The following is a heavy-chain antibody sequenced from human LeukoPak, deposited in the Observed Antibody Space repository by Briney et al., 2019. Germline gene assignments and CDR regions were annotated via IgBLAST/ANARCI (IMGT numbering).Heavy chain of an antibody. CDR1: GGSFSGYY. V-gene: IGHV4-34*01. CDR2: INHSGST. J-gene: IGHJ6*04. D-gene: IGHD3-10*01. CDR3: ARGPRPPIYGSGSYQAVHYYYGMDV. Sequence: SETLSLTCAVYGGSFSGYYWCWIRHPPGKGLEWIGEINHSGSTNYNPSLKSRVTISVDTSKNQFSLKLSSVTAADTAVYYCARGPRPPIYGSGSYQAVHYYYGMDVWGKGTTVTVSS.